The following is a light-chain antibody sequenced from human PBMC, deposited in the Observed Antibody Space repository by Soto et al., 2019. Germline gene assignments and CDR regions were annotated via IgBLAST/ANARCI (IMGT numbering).Light chain of an antibody. V-gene: IGLV2-14*01. CDR1: SSDVGGYNY. CDR2: EVS. Sequence: QSVLTQPASVSVSPGQSITISCTGTSSDVGGYNYVSWYQQHPGKAPKLMIYEVSNRPSGVSNRFSGSKSGNTASLTISGLQAEDEADYYCSSYTSSRDVFGTGTKATVL. CDR3: SSYTSSRDV. J-gene: IGLJ1*01.